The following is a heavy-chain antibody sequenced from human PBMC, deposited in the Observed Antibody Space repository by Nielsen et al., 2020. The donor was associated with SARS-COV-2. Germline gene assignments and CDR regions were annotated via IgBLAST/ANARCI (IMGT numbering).Heavy chain of an antibody. CDR1: GGSISSRDHY. D-gene: IGHD1-1*01. V-gene: IGHV4-30-4*01. CDR3: ARVRDNGYYFDL. CDR2: IYHRGTT. Sequence: SETLSLTCTVSGGSISSRDHYWSWIRQPPGKGLEWIGYIYHRGTTDYNPSPKSRVTISVDTSKNEFSLRLVSVTASDTARYYCARVRDNGYYFDLWGQGAPVTVSS. J-gene: IGHJ4*02.